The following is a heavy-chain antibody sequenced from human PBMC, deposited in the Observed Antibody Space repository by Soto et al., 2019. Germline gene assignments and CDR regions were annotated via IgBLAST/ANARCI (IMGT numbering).Heavy chain of an antibody. V-gene: IGHV3-23*01. J-gene: IGHJ4*02. Sequence: GGLLRVSCTASGFTFRSYAMIRVRKDPGKGLEWVSAISGSGGSTYYADSVKGRFTISRDNSKNTLYLQMNSLRAEDTAVYYCAKDSSGYPGGYFDYWGQGTLVTVSS. CDR3: AKDSSGYPGGYFDY. CDR1: GFTFRSYA. D-gene: IGHD3-22*01. CDR2: ISGSGGST.